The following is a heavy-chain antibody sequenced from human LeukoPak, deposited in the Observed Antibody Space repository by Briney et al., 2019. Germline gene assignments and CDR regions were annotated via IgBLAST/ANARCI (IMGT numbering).Heavy chain of an antibody. Sequence: GGSLRLSCAASGFTVSSNYMSWVRQAPGKGLEWVSVIYSGGSTYYADSVKGRFTISRDNSKNTLYLQMNSLRAEDTAVYYCARVSPSIAAFSYWGQGTLVAVSS. CDR2: IYSGGST. J-gene: IGHJ4*02. CDR3: ARVSPSIAAFSY. V-gene: IGHV3-53*01. D-gene: IGHD6-6*01. CDR1: GFTVSSNY.